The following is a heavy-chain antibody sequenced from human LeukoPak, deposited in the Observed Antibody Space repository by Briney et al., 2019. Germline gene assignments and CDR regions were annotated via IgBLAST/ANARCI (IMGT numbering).Heavy chain of an antibody. D-gene: IGHD3-9*01. V-gene: IGHV1-2*02. Sequence: ASVKVSCKASGYTFTGYYMHWVRQAPGQGLEWMGWINPNSGGTNYAQKFQGRVTMTRDTSISTAYMELSRLRSDDTAVYYCARTTYYDILTGRGGYFDYWGQGTLVTVSS. CDR2: INPNSGGT. J-gene: IGHJ4*02. CDR3: ARTTYYDILTGRGGYFDY. CDR1: GYTFTGYY.